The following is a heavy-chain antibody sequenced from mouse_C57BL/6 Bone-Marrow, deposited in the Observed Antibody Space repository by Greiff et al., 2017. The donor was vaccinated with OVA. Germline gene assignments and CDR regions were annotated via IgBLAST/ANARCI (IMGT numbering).Heavy chain of an antibody. V-gene: IGHV14-4*01. CDR2: IDPENGDT. CDR3: ARGGFITTYFDV. D-gene: IGHD1-1*01. Sequence: EVQLQQSGAELVRPGASVKLSCTASGFNIKDDYMHWVKQRPEQGLEWIGWIDPENGDTEYASKFQGKATITADTSSNTAYMQLSSLTSEDSAVYYWARGGFITTYFDVWGTGTTVTVSS. CDR1: GFNIKDDY. J-gene: IGHJ1*03.